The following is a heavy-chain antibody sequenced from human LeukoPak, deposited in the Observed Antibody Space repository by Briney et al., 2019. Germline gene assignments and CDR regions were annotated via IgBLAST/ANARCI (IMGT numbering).Heavy chain of an antibody. CDR1: GYTSTSYG. CDR2: ISAYNGNT. V-gene: IGHV1-18*01. Sequence: ASVKVSCKASGYTSTSYGISWVRQAPGQGLEWMGWISAYNGNTNYAQKLQGRVTMTTDTSTSTAYMELRSLRSDDTAVYYCARVGRSSAHYYDSSGYYYVRPYFDYWGQGTLVTVSS. D-gene: IGHD3-22*01. CDR3: ARVGRSSAHYYDSSGYYYVRPYFDY. J-gene: IGHJ4*02.